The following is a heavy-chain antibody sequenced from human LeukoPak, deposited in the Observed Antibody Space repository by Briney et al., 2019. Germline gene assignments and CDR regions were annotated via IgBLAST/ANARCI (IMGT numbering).Heavy chain of an antibody. CDR2: ISGSGGST. V-gene: IGHV3-23*01. CDR1: GFTFSSYA. CDR3: VKESIAGEPAGDSGY. D-gene: IGHD1-20*01. Sequence: GGSLRLSCAASGFTFSSYAMSWVRQAPGKGLEWVSAISGSGGSTYYADSVKGRFTISRDNSKNTLYLQILSLRAEDTAVYYCVKESIAGEPAGDSGYWGQGTLVTVSS. J-gene: IGHJ4*02.